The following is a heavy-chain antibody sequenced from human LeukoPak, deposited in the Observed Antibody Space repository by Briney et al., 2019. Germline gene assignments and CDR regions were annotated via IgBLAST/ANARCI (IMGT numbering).Heavy chain of an antibody. J-gene: IGHJ5*02. Sequence: GGSLRLSCAASGFTFSSYGMSWVRQAPGKGLEWVSAISGSGGSTYYADSVKGRFTISRGNSKNTLYLQMNSLRAEDTAVYYCASLYYYGSGSYYNSHNWFDPWGQGTLVTVSS. CDR1: GFTFSSYG. CDR3: ASLYYYGSGSYYNSHNWFDP. D-gene: IGHD3-10*01. CDR2: ISGSGGST. V-gene: IGHV3-23*01.